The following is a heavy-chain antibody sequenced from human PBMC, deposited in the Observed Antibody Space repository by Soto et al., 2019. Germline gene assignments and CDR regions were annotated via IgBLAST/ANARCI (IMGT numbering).Heavy chain of an antibody. CDR2: IWYDGSNK. CDR3: ARDPQTVDTAMVSYPDY. D-gene: IGHD5-18*01. Sequence: QVQLVESGGGVVQPGRSLRLSCAASGFTFSSYGMHWVRQAPGKGLEWVAVIWYDGSNKYYADSVKGRFTISRDNSKITLYLQMNSLRAEDTAVYYCARDPQTVDTAMVSYPDYWGQGTLVTVSS. CDR1: GFTFSSYG. V-gene: IGHV3-33*01. J-gene: IGHJ4*02.